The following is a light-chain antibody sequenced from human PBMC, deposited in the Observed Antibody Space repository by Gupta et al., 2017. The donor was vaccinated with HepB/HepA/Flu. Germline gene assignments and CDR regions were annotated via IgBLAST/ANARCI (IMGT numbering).Light chain of an antibody. CDR3: QQYKSWPPLT. J-gene: IGKJ4*01. Sequence: EVVMTQSPDTLSVSPGGRATLSCRASQSVSHNLAWYQQKPGQAPRLLIYGASTRATNIPARFSGSGSGTDFTLTISSLQSEDSGVYDCQQYKSWPPLTFGGGTKVEIK. CDR2: GAS. V-gene: IGKV3-15*01. CDR1: QSVSHN.